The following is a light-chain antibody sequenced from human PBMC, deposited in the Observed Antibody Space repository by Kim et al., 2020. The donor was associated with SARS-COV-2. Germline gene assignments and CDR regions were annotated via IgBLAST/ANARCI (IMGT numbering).Light chain of an antibody. Sequence: GDSAPTTCRSSQSLGNWLACYQQKPGKTPHLLIYAASSLESGVPSRFSGSASATEFTLTISSLHPDDFATYYCQQYNDYPLTFGGGTKVDIK. CDR3: QQYNDYPLT. CDR2: AAS. V-gene: IGKV1-5*01. CDR1: QSLGNW. J-gene: IGKJ4*01.